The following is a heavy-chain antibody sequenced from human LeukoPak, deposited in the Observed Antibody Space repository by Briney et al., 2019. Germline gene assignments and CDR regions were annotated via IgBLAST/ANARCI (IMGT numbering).Heavy chain of an antibody. CDR2: IYSSGSA. Sequence: GGSLRLSCAVSGFIVSDYYMSWVRQAPGKGLEWVSVIYSSGSAYYADSVKGRFTISRDNSKNTLYLQMNSLTAEDTAIYYCARGPSSDYGAWGQGTLVTVSS. CDR1: GFIVSDYY. D-gene: IGHD3-22*01. J-gene: IGHJ5*02. CDR3: ARGPSSDYGA. V-gene: IGHV3-53*01.